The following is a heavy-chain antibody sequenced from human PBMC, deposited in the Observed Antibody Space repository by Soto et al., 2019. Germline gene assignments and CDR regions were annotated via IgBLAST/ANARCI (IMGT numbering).Heavy chain of an antibody. V-gene: IGHV1-69*02. D-gene: IGHD3-10*01. Sequence: QVQLVQSGAEVRKPGSSVKVSCKASGDTFSFYSINWVRQAPGLGLEWMGRINPILSMSNYAQRFQGRVTMTADTSTSTAYMELSGLRSEHTAIYYCASSYGSGYRAFDYWGQGALVTVSS. CDR1: GDTFSFYS. J-gene: IGHJ4*02. CDR2: INPILSMS. CDR3: ASSYGSGYRAFDY.